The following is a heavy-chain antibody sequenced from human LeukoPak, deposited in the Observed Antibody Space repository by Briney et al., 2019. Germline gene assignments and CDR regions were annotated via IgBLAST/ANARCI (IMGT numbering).Heavy chain of an antibody. CDR1: GFTFDDYA. V-gene: IGHV3-9*03. CDR2: ISWNSGSI. CDR3: AKDSGSGWYYGSGSYSYFDY. D-gene: IGHD3-10*01. Sequence: GESLRLSCAASGFTFDDYAMHWVRQAPGKGLEWVSGISWNSGSIGYADSVKGRFTISRDNAKNSLYLQMNSLRAEDMALYYCAKDSGSGWYYGSGSYSYFDYWGQGTLVTVSS. J-gene: IGHJ4*02.